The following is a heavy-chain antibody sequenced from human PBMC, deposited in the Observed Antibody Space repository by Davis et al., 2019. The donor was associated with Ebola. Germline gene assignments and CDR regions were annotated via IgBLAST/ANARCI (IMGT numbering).Heavy chain of an antibody. CDR2: ISASGGST. V-gene: IGHV3-23*01. Sequence: GESLKISCAASGFTFSSYAMSWVRQAPGKGLEWVSAISASGGSTYYADSVKGRFTISRDNSKNTLYLQMNSLRADDTAIYYCAKEVGHHYWGQGTLVTVSS. CDR3: AKEVGHHY. D-gene: IGHD1-26*01. CDR1: GFTFSSYA. J-gene: IGHJ4*02.